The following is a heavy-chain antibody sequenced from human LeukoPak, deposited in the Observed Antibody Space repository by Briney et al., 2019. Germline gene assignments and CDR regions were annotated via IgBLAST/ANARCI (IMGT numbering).Heavy chain of an antibody. D-gene: IGHD4-17*01. J-gene: IGHJ3*02. CDR2: IYYSGST. Sequence: SQTLSLTCTVSGGSISSGDYYWSWIRQPPGKGLEWIGYIYYSGSTYYNPSLKSRVTISVDTSKNQFSLKLSSVTAADTAVYYCARDYGDYEPHGAFDIWGQGTMDTVSS. CDR1: GGSISSGDYY. V-gene: IGHV4-30-4*01. CDR3: ARDYGDYEPHGAFDI.